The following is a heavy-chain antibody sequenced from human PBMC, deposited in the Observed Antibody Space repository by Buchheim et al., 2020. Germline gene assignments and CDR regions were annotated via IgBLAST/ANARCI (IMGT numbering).Heavy chain of an antibody. CDR1: GFTFSSYA. J-gene: IGHJ3*02. CDR2: IGAGGTT. D-gene: IGHD2-15*01. Sequence: QLLESGGGLGQPGGSLRLSCAASGFTFSSYAMTWVRQAPGNGLEWVSGIGAGGTTLYADSVKGRFTISRDNSKNTLYLQMNSLRAKDTALYYCAKSATSSTKAHFDIWGQGT. CDR3: AKSATSSTKAHFDI. V-gene: IGHV3-23*01.